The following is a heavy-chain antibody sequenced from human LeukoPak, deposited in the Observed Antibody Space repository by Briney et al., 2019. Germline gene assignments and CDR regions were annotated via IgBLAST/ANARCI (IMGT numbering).Heavy chain of an antibody. CDR2: ISSSGTTI. CDR1: AFIFSSYG. J-gene: IGHJ4*02. D-gene: IGHD5-18*01. V-gene: IGHV3-48*01. Sequence: GGSLRLSCAASAFIFSSYGMNWVRQTPGKGLEWASYISSSGTTIYYADSVKGRFTISRDNAKNSLYLQMNSLRVEDTAVYYCARRTSRGFNYGYDFDYWGQGTLVTVSS. CDR3: ARRTSRGFNYGYDFDY.